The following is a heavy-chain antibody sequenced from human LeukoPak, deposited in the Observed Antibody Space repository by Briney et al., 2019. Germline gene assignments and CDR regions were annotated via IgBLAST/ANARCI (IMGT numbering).Heavy chain of an antibody. V-gene: IGHV1-18*01. Sequence: ASVKVSCKASGYSFTTYGITWVRQAPGQGLEWMGWISGYDDKRNSAQKFQGRVTMTTDTSTNTAYMELRSLRSDDTAVYYCARDSREMATIGVPDYWGQGSLVTVSS. CDR1: GYSFTTYG. CDR3: ARDSREMATIGVPDY. CDR2: ISGYDDKR. J-gene: IGHJ4*02. D-gene: IGHD5-24*01.